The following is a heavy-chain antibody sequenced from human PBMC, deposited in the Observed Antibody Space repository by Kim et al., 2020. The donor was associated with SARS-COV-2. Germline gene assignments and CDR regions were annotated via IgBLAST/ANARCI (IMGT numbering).Heavy chain of an antibody. Sequence: ASVKVSCKASGYTFTSYGISWVRQAPGQGLEWMGWISAYNGNTNYAQKLQGRVTMTTDTSTSTAYMELRSLRSDDTAVYYCARDRFLGLTMVRGAEWFDPWGQGTLVTVSS. CDR3: ARDRFLGLTMVRGAEWFDP. CDR2: ISAYNGNT. D-gene: IGHD3-10*01. V-gene: IGHV1-18*01. J-gene: IGHJ5*02. CDR1: GYTFTSYG.